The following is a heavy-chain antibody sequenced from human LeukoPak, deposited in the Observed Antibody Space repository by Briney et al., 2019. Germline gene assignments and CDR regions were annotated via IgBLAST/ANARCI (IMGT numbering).Heavy chain of an antibody. Sequence: SETLSLTCTVSGGSISSSSYYWGWIRRPPGKGLEWIGSNYYSGSTYYNPSLKSRVTISVDTSKNQFSLKLSSVTAADTAVYYCARRSRIAAAGTNAWYFDLWGRGTLVTVSS. J-gene: IGHJ2*01. CDR1: GGSISSSSYY. D-gene: IGHD6-13*01. V-gene: IGHV4-39*07. CDR2: NYYSGST. CDR3: ARRSRIAAAGTNAWYFDL.